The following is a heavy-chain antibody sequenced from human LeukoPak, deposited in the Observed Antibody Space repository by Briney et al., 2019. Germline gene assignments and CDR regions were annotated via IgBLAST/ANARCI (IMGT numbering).Heavy chain of an antibody. CDR3: AKDRGYRATTYYFDY. J-gene: IGHJ4*02. D-gene: IGHD1-26*01. V-gene: IGHV3-23*01. CDR2: LTDSGDAT. Sequence: GGSLRLSCAVSGFTFSHYAMSWVRQAPGTGLEWVGSLTDSGDATYYADSVKGRFTISRDNSKNTLYLQMNSLRAEDTAVYYCAKDRGYRATTYYFDYWGQGTLVTVSS. CDR1: GFTFSHYA.